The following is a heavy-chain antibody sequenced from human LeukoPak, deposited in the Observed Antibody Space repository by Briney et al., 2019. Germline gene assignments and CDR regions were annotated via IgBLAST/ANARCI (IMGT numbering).Heavy chain of an antibody. CDR2: IFGSGGST. Sequence: GGSLRLSCAASGFTFSSYAMYWVRQAPGKGLEWVSGIFGSGGSTHYADSVKGRFTISRDNSKNTVYLQMNSLRAEDTAVYYCAKRGYYDSSGLFVQRNLNDAFDIWGQGTMVTVSS. D-gene: IGHD3-22*01. CDR1: GFTFSSYA. CDR3: AKRGYYDSSGLFVQRNLNDAFDI. V-gene: IGHV3-23*01. J-gene: IGHJ3*02.